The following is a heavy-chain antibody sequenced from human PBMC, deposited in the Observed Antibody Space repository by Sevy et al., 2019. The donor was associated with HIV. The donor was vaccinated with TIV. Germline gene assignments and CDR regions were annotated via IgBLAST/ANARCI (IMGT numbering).Heavy chain of an antibody. J-gene: IGHJ6*02. CDR2: IYYSGST. CDR1: GGSISSGGYY. D-gene: IGHD2-2*02. V-gene: IGHV4-31*03. Sequence: SETLSLTCTVSGGSISSGGYYWSWIRQHPGKGLEWIGYIYYSGSTYYNPSLKSRVTISVDTSKNQFSLKLSSVTAAGTAAYYCAGEWCSSTSCYTGYNRMDVWGQGTTVTVSS. CDR3: AGEWCSSTSCYTGYNRMDV.